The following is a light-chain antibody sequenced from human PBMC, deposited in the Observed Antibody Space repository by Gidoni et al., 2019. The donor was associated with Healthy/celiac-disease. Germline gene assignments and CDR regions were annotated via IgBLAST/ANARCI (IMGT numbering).Light chain of an antibody. Sequence: QSALTQPASVSGSPAQSITIPCTGTSSCVCGYNDVSWYQQHPGKAPKLMIYEVSNRPSGVSNRFSGSKSGNTASLTISGLQAEDEADYYCSSYTSSSTLVFGGGTKLTVL. J-gene: IGLJ3*02. CDR1: SSCVCGYND. V-gene: IGLV2-14*01. CDR2: EVS. CDR3: SSYTSSSTLV.